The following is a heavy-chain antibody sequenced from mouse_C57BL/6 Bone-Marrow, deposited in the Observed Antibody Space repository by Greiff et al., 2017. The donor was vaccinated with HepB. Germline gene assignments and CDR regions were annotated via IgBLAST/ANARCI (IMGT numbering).Heavy chain of an antibody. CDR3: ARGFITTVVAPYYFDY. V-gene: IGHV1-78*01. Sequence: VQLQQSDAELVKPGASVKISCKASGYTFTDHTIHWMKQRPEQGLEWIGYIYPRDGSTKYNEKFKGKATLTADKSSSTAYMQLNSLTSEDSAVYFCARGFITTVVAPYYFDYWGQGTTLTVSS. D-gene: IGHD1-1*01. J-gene: IGHJ2*01. CDR1: GYTFTDHT. CDR2: IYPRDGST.